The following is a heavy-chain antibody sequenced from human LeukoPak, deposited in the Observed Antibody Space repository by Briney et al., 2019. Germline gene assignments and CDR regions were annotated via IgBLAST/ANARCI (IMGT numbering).Heavy chain of an antibody. CDR3: ARGDSSGWYGEDNNWFDP. CDR2: IYYSGST. CDR1: GGFISSYY. J-gene: IGHJ5*02. D-gene: IGHD6-19*01. Sequence: SETLSLTCTVSGGFISSYYWSWIRQPPGKGLEWIGYIYYSGSTNYNPSLKSRVTISVDTSKNQFSLKLSSVTAADTAVYYCARGDSSGWYGEDNNWFDPWGQGTLVTVSS. V-gene: IGHV4-59*01.